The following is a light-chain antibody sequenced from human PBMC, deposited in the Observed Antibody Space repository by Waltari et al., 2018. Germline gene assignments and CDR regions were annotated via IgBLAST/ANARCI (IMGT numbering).Light chain of an antibody. J-gene: IGKJ4*01. CDR2: WAS. CDR1: ESVLYSRNNKDH. CDR3: QQYYNTPLT. V-gene: IGKV4-1*01. Sequence: DIVMTPSPESLAVSLGERATINCKSSESVLYSRNNKDHLAWYQKKPGQRPKLLIYWASTRESGVADRFSGSGSETEFTLTINSRQAEDVAVYYCQQYYNTPLTFGGGTKVEIK.